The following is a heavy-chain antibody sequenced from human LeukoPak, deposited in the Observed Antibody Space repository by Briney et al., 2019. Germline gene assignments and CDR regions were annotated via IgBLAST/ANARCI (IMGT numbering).Heavy chain of an antibody. V-gene: IGHV3-15*01. J-gene: IGHJ5*02. CDR1: GFTFSNAW. CDR3: TSDWSGTRPFDP. D-gene: IGHD1-7*01. Sequence: GGSLRLSCAASGFTFSNAWMSWVRQAPGKGLEWVGRIKSKTDGGTTDYAAPVKGRFTISSDDSKNTLYLQMNRLKTEDTAVYSCTSDWSGTRPFDPWGQGTLVTVSS. CDR2: IKSKTDGGTT.